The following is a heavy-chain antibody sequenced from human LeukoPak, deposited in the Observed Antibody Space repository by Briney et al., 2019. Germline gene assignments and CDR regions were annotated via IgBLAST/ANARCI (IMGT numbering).Heavy chain of an antibody. J-gene: IGHJ4*02. CDR3: AASEGPYYGSGSYYPPGFDY. CDR2: IYYSGST. V-gene: IGHV4-39*01. Sequence: SETLSLTCTVSGDSISSSGYYWGWIRQPPGKGLEWIGSIYYSGSTYYNPSLKSRVTISVDTSKNQFSLKLSSVTAADTAVYYCAASEGPYYGSGSYYPPGFDYWGQGTLVTVSS. D-gene: IGHD3-10*01. CDR1: GDSISSSGYY.